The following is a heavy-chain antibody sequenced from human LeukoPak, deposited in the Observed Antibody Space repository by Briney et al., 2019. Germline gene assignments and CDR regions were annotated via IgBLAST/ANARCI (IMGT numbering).Heavy chain of an antibody. CDR1: GGTFSSYA. J-gene: IGHJ6*03. CDR2: IIPIFGTA. Sequence: EASVKVSCKASGGTFSSYAISWVRQAPGQGLEWMGGIIPIFGTANYAQKFQGRVTITADKSTSTAYMELSSLRSENTAVYYCATPPRGNYYYYYYMDVWGKGTTVTVSS. V-gene: IGHV1-69*06. CDR3: ATPPRGNYYYYYYMDV.